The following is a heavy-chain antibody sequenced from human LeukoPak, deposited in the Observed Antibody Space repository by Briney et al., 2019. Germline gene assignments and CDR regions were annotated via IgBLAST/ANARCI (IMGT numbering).Heavy chain of an antibody. Sequence: ASVKVSCKASGYTFTSYAMHWVRQAPGQRLEWMGWINAGNGNTKYSQKFQGRVTITRDTSASTAYMELSSLRSEDTAVYYCARELVGAQAFDYWGQGTLVTVSS. CDR1: GYTFTSYA. J-gene: IGHJ4*02. CDR2: INAGNGNT. CDR3: ARELVGAQAFDY. D-gene: IGHD1-26*01. V-gene: IGHV1-3*01.